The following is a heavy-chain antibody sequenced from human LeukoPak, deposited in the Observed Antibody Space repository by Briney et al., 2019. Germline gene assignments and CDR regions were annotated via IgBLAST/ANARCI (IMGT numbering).Heavy chain of an antibody. J-gene: IGHJ6*02. V-gene: IGHV4-28*01. CDR2: IYYSGST. D-gene: IGHD6-13*01. CDR1: GYSISSSDW. CDR3: ARFIAAAAYYYYGMDV. Sequence: PSDTLSLTCGVSGYSISSSDWWGWIRQPPGKGLEWIGYIYYSGSTNYNPSLKSRVTISVDTSKNQFSLKLSSVTAADTAVYYCARFIAAAAYYYYGMDVWGQGTTVTVSS.